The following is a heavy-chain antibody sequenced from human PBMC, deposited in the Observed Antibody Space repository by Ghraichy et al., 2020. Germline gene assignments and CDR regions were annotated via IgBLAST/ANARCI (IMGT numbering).Heavy chain of an antibody. CDR2: IWYDGSNK. D-gene: IGHD3-10*01. CDR1: GFTFSSYG. V-gene: IGHV3-33*01. J-gene: IGHJ6*02. Sequence: GGSLRLSYAASGFTFSSYGMHWVRQAPGKGLEWVAVIWYDGSNKYYADSVKGRFTISRDNSKNTLYLQMNSLRAEDTAVYYCARDRITMVRGVILYYYGMNVWGQGTTFTVSS. CDR3: ARDRITMVRGVILYYYGMNV.